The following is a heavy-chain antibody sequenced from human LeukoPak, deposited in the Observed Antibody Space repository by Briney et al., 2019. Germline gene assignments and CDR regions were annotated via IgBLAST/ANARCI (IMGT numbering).Heavy chain of an antibody. CDR1: GFTFSSYW. V-gene: IGHV3-74*01. Sequence: GGSLRLSCAASGFTFSSYWMHWVRQAPGKGLVWVSRINSDGSSTSYADSVKGRFIISKDNPGASLYLDMYSLRAEDTAIYYCAIWTSGNYWGQGTLVTVSS. CDR2: INSDGSST. CDR3: AIWTSGNY. J-gene: IGHJ4*02. D-gene: IGHD1-1*01.